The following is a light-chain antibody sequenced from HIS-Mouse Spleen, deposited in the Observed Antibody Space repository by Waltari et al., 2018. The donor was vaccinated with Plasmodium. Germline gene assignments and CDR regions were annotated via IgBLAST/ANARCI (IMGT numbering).Light chain of an antibody. J-gene: IGKJ2*01. CDR2: GAS. V-gene: IGKV3-20*01. Sequence: EIVLTQSPCTLSLSPGARSTLPCRASQSVSSSYLAWYQQKPGQAPRLLIYGASSRATGIPDRFSGSGSGTDFTLTISRREPEDFAVYYCQQYGSSPYTFGQGTKLEIK. CDR1: QSVSSSY. CDR3: QQYGSSPYT.